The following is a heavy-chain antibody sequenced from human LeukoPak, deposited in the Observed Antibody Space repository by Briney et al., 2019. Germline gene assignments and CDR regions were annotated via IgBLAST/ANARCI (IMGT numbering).Heavy chain of an antibody. J-gene: IGHJ6*03. CDR2: ISGTGGHT. V-gene: IGHV3-23*01. D-gene: IGHD5-24*01. CDR3: AKGGVATMKDGYNYYYYYMEV. Sequence: GGSLRLSCAASGITFTSHAMSWVRQAPGKGLEWVSLISGTGGHTFYGDSVRGRFTISRDNSKSTLYLQMNSLRAEDTAVYYCAKGGVATMKDGYNYYYYYMEVWGRGTTVTV. CDR1: GITFTSHA.